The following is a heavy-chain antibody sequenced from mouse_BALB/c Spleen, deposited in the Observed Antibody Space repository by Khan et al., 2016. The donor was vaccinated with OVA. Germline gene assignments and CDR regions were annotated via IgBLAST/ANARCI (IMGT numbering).Heavy chain of an antibody. Sequence: EVQLVESGPGLVKPSQSLSLTCTVTGYSITSEYAWNWIRQFPGNKLEWMGYINYSGNTRFNPSLKSRTSITRDTSKNQFFLQLNSVTTEDTATYYFTRKDYYDSDPSPYWAQGTLVTVSA. V-gene: IGHV3-2*02. CDR1: GYSITSEYA. CDR2: INYSGNT. CDR3: TRKDYYDSDPSPY. J-gene: IGHJ3*01. D-gene: IGHD2-4*01.